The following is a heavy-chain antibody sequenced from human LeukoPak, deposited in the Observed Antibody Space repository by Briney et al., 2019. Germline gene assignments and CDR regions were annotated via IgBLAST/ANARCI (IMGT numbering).Heavy chain of an antibody. D-gene: IGHD3-9*01. J-gene: IGHJ5*02. V-gene: IGHV1-2*02. CDR3: ARGYYDILTGYYDNWFDP. CDR2: INPNSGGT. CDR1: GYTFTGYY. Sequence: ASVKVSCKASGYTFTGYYMHWVRQAPGQGLEWMGWINPNSGGTNYARKFQGRVTMTRDTSISTAYMELSRLRSDDTAVYYCARGYYDILTGYYDNWFDPWGQGTLVTVSS.